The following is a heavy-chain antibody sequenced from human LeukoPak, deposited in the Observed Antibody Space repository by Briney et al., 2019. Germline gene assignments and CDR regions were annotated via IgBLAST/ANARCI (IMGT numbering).Heavy chain of an antibody. V-gene: IGHV3-48*01. Sequence: GGSLRLSCAASGFTFTSSCMNWVRQAPGKGLEWLSYISSDSNTIYYADSVKGRFTISRDNTENSLYLQMNSLRAEDTAVYYCARPGYCRGGSCLGCFDPWGQGTLVTVSS. CDR2: ISSDSNTI. D-gene: IGHD2-15*01. CDR1: GFTFTSSC. CDR3: ARPGYCRGGSCLGCFDP. J-gene: IGHJ5*02.